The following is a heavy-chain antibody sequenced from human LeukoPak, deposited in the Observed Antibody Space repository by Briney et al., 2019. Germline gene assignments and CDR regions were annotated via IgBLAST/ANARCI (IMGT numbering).Heavy chain of an antibody. CDR3: ARDFSPFLPAAPYYFDY. Sequence: ASVKVSCKASGYTFTSYGISWVRQAPGQGLEWMGCISAYNGNTNYAQKLQGRVTMTTDTSTSTAYMELRSLRSDDTAVYYCARDFSPFLPAAPYYFDYWGQGTLVTVSS. J-gene: IGHJ4*02. D-gene: IGHD2-2*01. CDR2: ISAYNGNT. V-gene: IGHV1-18*04. CDR1: GYTFTSYG.